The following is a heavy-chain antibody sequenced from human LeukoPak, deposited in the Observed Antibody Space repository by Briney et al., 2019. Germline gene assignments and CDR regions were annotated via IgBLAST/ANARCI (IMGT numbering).Heavy chain of an antibody. Sequence: ASVKVSCKASGYTFTSYDMNWVRQATGQGLEWMGWMNPNSGNTGYAQKFQGRVTMTRNTSISTAYMELSSLRSEDTAVYYCATYMLRDNWNVHTFDSWGQGTLVTVSS. CDR2: MNPNSGNT. J-gene: IGHJ4*02. CDR3: ATYMLRDNWNVHTFDS. D-gene: IGHD1-1*01. CDR1: GYTFTSYD. V-gene: IGHV1-8*01.